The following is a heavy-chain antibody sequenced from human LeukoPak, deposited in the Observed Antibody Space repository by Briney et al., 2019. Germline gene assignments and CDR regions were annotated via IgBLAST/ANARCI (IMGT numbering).Heavy chain of an antibody. CDR2: ISSSSSYI. Sequence: PGGSLRLSCAASGFTFSSYSMNWVRQAPGKGLEWVSSISSSSSYIYYADSGKGRFTISRDNAKNSLYLQMNSLRAEDTAVYYCARSAPNWYYYGSGSAFDYWGQGTLVTVSS. J-gene: IGHJ4*02. CDR1: GFTFSSYS. D-gene: IGHD3-10*01. CDR3: ARSAPNWYYYGSGSAFDY. V-gene: IGHV3-21*01.